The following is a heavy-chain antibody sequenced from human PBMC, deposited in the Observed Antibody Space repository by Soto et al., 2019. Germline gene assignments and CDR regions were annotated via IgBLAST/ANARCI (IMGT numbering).Heavy chain of an antibody. CDR1: GFTCSSYA. CDR2: ISYAGNNN. D-gene: IGHD4-17*01. Sequence: QVQLVESGGGVVQPGRSLRLSCAASGFTCSSYAMHWVRQAPGKGWEWGAVISYAGNNNYYADSVKGRFTIAGDNSKNTLYLQTDSLSAEGTAVYYCERDYDYRDQYGMDAWREGSTVAVSS. V-gene: IGHV3-30*14. J-gene: IGHJ6*04. CDR3: ERDYDYRDQYGMDA.